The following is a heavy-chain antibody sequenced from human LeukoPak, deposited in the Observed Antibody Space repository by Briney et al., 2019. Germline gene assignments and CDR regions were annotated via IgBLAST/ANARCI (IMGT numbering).Heavy chain of an antibody. J-gene: IGHJ5*02. CDR1: GGTFSSYA. CDR2: IIPIFGTA. V-gene: IGHV1-69*13. CDR3: ARRRSSSQLLEDPNWFDP. D-gene: IGHD2-2*01. Sequence: GASVKVSCKASGGTFSSYAISWVRQAPGQGLEWMGGIIPIFGTANYAQKFQGRVTITADESTSTAYMELSSLRSEDTAVYYCARRRSSSQLLEDPNWFDPWGQGTLVTVSS.